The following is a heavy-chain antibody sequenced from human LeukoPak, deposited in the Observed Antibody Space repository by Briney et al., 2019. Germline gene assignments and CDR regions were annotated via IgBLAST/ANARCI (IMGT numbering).Heavy chain of an antibody. CDR3: AKLMGSYNWNDFDY. D-gene: IGHD1-1*01. J-gene: IGHJ4*02. Sequence: GGSLRLSCAASGFTFSSYAMSWVRQAPGKGLEWVSAISGSGGSTYYADSVKGRFTISRDNSENTLYLQMNSLRAEDTAVYYCAKLMGSYNWNDFDYWGQGTLVTVSS. V-gene: IGHV3-23*01. CDR1: GFTFSSYA. CDR2: ISGSGGST.